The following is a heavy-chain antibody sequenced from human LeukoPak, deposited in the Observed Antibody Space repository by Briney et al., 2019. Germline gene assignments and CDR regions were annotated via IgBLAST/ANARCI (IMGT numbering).Heavy chain of an antibody. J-gene: IGHJ4*02. CDR3: ATGINQLLLFDY. V-gene: IGHV1-24*01. CDR2: FDPEDGET. Sequence: ASVKVSCKVSGYTLTELSMHWVRQAPGKGLEWMGGFDPEDGETIYAQKFQGRVTMTEDTSTDTAYMELSSLGSEHTAVYYCATGINQLLLFDYWGQGTLVTVSS. D-gene: IGHD2-2*01. CDR1: GYTLTELS.